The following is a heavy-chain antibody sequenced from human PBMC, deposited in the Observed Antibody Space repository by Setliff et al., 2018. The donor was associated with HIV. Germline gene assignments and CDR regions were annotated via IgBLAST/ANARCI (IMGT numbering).Heavy chain of an antibody. J-gene: IGHJ4*02. D-gene: IGHD6-19*01. CDR2: IATYNGNT. V-gene: IGHV1-18*01. CDR3: ARGVSQAYTYGSGAYYYFDF. Sequence: ASVKVSCKASGYTFNSYGISWVRQALGQGPEWVGWIATYNGNTNYAQRLQGRVTLTTDTSTSTAYMELRSLRFDDTAVYFCARGVSQAYTYGSGAYYYFDFWGRGTLVTVSS. CDR1: GYTFNSYG.